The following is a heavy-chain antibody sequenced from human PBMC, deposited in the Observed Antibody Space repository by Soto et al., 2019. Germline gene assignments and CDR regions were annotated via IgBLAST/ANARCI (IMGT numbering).Heavy chain of an antibody. CDR1: GYTFTSYG. CDR3: ARAGFLFIDSSTTAFYTHTVVCGLATSVPDS. Sequence: GASVKVSCKASGYTFTSYGISWGRQAPGQGLEWMGWISAYNGNTNYAQKLQGRVTMTTDTSTSTAYMELRSLRSDDTAVYYCARAGFLFIDSSTTAFYTHTVVCGLATSVPDS. V-gene: IGHV1-18*01. J-gene: IGHJ5*01. CDR2: ISAYNGNT. D-gene: IGHD2-15*01.